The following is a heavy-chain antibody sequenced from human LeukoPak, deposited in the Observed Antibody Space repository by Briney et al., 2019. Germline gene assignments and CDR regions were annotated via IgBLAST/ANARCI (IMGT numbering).Heavy chain of an antibody. CDR1: GGSISNFY. J-gene: IGHJ4*02. CDR3: ARAVARGRIGVAGLFDY. D-gene: IGHD6-19*01. Sequence: SETLSLTCTVSGGSISNFYWSWIRQPPGKGLEWIGYIYYSGSTKYNPSLKSRVTISVDTSKNQSSLKLSSVTAADTAVYYCARAVARGRIGVAGLFDYWGQGTLVTVSS. CDR2: IYYSGST. V-gene: IGHV4-59*01.